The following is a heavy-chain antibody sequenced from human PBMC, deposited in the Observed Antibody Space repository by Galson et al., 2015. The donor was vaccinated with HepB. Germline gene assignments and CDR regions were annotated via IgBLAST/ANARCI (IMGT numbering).Heavy chain of an antibody. V-gene: IGHV3-9*01. CDR3: VKDCAPLLGVAAAGWFET. D-gene: IGHD6-13*01. Sequence: SLRLSCATSGFTFGDYAMHWVRQAPGKGLEWVSGISWNSGHSAYLDSVKGRFTISRDNAKNSLYLQLNSLTSEDTALYFRVKDCAPLLGVAAAGWFETWGQGTPVTVSS. CDR1: GFTFGDYA. J-gene: IGHJ5*02. CDR2: ISWNSGHS.